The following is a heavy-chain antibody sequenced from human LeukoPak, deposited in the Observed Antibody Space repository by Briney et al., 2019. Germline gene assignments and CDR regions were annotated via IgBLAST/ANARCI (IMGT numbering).Heavy chain of an antibody. D-gene: IGHD6-19*01. V-gene: IGHV3-7*04. CDR1: GSTFSGYW. J-gene: IGHJ4*02. CDR2: IKQDGSEK. CDR3: AGGTGWLIDY. Sequence: PGGSLRLSCAASGSTFSGYWMNWVRQVPGKGLEWVANIKQDGSEKYYVDSVKGRFTISRDNDKNSLYLQLNSLRAEDTAVYYCAGGTGWLIDYWGQGTLVTVSS.